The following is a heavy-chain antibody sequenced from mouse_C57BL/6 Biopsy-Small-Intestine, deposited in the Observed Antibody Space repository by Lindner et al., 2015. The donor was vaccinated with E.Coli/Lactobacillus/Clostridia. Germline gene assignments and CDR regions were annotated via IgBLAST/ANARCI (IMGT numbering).Heavy chain of an antibody. CDR2: IYPRSGDT. CDR1: GYTFISYS. Sequence: VQLQESGADLARPGASVKLSCKASGYTFISYSLGWVKQRTGQGLEWIGEIYPRSGDTYYNEKFKAKATLTADKSSSTAYMELRSLTSEDSAIYFCARGGSYYSNPYYFDYWGQGTTLTVSS. D-gene: IGHD2-5*01. J-gene: IGHJ2*01. V-gene: IGHV1-81*01. CDR3: ARGGSYYSNPYYFDY.